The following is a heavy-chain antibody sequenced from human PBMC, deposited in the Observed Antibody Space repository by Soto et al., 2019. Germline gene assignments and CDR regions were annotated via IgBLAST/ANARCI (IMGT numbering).Heavy chain of an antibody. D-gene: IGHD2-15*01. V-gene: IGHV3-30-3*01. CDR3: ARGDREDIAVVVGARPGEYGVDV. CDR1: GFTFRIYA. CDR2: ISYDGSNK. Sequence: QVHLVESGGGVVQPGRSLRLSCAASGFTFRIYAMHWVRQAPGKGLECVAVISYDGSNKFYRDSVKDRFTISRDTSKNTLYLQITSLRYEDTAVYYCARGDREDIAVVVGARPGEYGVDVWGQGTKVTVSS. J-gene: IGHJ6*02.